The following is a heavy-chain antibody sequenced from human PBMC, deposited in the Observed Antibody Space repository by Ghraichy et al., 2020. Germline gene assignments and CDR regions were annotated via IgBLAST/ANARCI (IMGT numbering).Heavy chain of an antibody. J-gene: IGHJ4*02. V-gene: IGHV4-38-2*02. CDR2: IYHSGST. CDR1: GYSISSGYY. Sequence: SHTLSLTCTVSGYSISSGYYWGWIRPPPGKGLEWIGSIYHSGSTYYNPSLKSRVTISVDTSKNQFSLKLSSVTAADTAVYYCARELYTAMVPSSYDYWGQGTLVTVSS. D-gene: IGHD5-18*01. CDR3: ARELYTAMVPSSYDY.